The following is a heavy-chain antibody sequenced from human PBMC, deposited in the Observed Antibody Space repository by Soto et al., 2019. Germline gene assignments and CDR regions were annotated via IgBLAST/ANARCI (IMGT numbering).Heavy chain of an antibody. V-gene: IGHV4-31*03. J-gene: IGHJ4*02. CDR3: AIRNGSGSYYVDY. D-gene: IGHD3-10*01. CDR1: GGSISSGGYY. Sequence: QVQLQESGPGLVKPSQTLSLTCTVSGGSISSGGYYWSWIRQHPGKGLEWIGYIYYSGSTYYNPSLKSRVTISVDTSKNQFSLKLSSVTAADTALYYCAIRNGSGSYYVDYWGQGTLVTVSS. CDR2: IYYSGST.